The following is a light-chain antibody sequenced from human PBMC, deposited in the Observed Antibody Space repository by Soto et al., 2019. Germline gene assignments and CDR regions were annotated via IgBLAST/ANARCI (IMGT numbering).Light chain of an antibody. CDR3: MQSTQLPPT. V-gene: IGKV2D-29*02. Sequence: IVMTRSPLSLPVTPGEPASISCRSSQSLLHSNGYNYLDWYLQKPGQSPQLLIYEVSTRVSGVPDRFSGSGSGTDFTLEISRVETDDVGIYYCMQSTQLPPTFGQGTRLEIK. CDR1: QSLLHSNGYNY. J-gene: IGKJ5*01. CDR2: EVS.